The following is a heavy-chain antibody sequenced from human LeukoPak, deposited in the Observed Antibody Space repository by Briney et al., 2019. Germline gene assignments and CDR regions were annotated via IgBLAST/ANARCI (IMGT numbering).Heavy chain of an antibody. CDR1: GFTLSSYG. Sequence: GGSLRLSCAASGFTLSSYGMHWVRQAPGKGLEWVAVIWYDGSNKYYADSVKGRFTISRDNSKNTLYLQMNSLRAEDAAVYYCAKGTGNIVATIDYRGQGTLVTVSS. D-gene: IGHD5-12*01. CDR3: AKGTGNIVATIDY. V-gene: IGHV3-33*06. CDR2: IWYDGSNK. J-gene: IGHJ4*02.